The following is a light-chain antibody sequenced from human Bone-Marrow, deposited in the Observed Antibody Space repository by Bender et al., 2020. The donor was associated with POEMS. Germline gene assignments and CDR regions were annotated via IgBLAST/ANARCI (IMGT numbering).Light chain of an antibody. CDR3: CSYAANNKGV. Sequence: QSALTQPPSVSGSPGQSVTISCTGTSGDVGLYQYVSWYQQHPGKAPKLLIHEVTKRPSGVSNRFSGSKSGHTASLTISGLQAEDEADYYCCSYAANNKGVFGGGTKLTVL. CDR1: SGDVGLYQY. J-gene: IGLJ3*02. V-gene: IGLV2-11*01. CDR2: EVT.